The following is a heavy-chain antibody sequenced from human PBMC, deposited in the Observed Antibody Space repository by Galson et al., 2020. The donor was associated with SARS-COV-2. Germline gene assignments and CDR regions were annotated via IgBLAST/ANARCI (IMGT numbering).Heavy chain of an antibody. Sequence: ETSETLSLTCTVSGGSISSYYWSWLRQPPGKGLEWIGYIYYRGSTNYNPSLKSRVTISVDTSKNQFSLKLSSVTAADTAVYYCARDFTEKYYYDSSGYPDAFDIWGQGTMVTVSS. D-gene: IGHD3-22*01. CDR1: GGSISSYY. J-gene: IGHJ3*02. V-gene: IGHV4-59*01. CDR3: ARDFTEKYYYDSSGYPDAFDI. CDR2: IYYRGST.